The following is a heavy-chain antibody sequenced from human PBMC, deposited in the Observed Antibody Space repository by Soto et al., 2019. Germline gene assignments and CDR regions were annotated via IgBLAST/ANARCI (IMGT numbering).Heavy chain of an antibody. CDR3: ARTKSVVVPAAMVDAFDI. J-gene: IGHJ3*02. D-gene: IGHD2-2*01. Sequence: ASVKVSCKASGYTFTSYDINWVRQATGQGLEWMGWMNPDSGNTGYAQKFQGRVTMTRNTSISTAYMELSSLRSEDTAVYYCARTKSVVVPAAMVDAFDIWGQGTMVTVSS. CDR1: GYTFTSYD. V-gene: IGHV1-8*01. CDR2: MNPDSGNT.